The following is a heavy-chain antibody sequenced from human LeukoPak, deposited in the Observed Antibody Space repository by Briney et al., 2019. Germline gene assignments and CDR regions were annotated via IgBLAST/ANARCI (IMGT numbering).Heavy chain of an antibody. CDR2: IKQDGSEK. J-gene: IGHJ4*02. Sequence: GGSLRLSCAASGFTFSNYWMSWVRQAPGKGLEWVANIKQDGSEKYYVDSVKGRFTISRDNAKNSLYLQMNSLRAEDTAVYYCARGVRYNWNVFDYWGQGTLVTVSS. CDR3: ARGVRYNWNVFDY. CDR1: GFTFSNYW. V-gene: IGHV3-7*01. D-gene: IGHD1-1*01.